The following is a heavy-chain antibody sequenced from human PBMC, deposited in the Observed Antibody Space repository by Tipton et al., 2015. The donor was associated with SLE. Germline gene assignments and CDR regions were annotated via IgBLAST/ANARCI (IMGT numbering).Heavy chain of an antibody. CDR3: ASSLLWGLDY. Sequence: SLRLSCAVYGGSFSGYYCSWIRQPPGKGLEWMAVISYDGSNKYYADSVKGRFTISRDNSKNTLYLQMNSLRAEDTAVYYCASSLLWGLDYWGQGTLFTVSS. J-gene: IGHJ4*02. D-gene: IGHD7-27*01. V-gene: IGHV3-30*03. CDR2: ISYDGSNK. CDR1: GGSFSGYY.